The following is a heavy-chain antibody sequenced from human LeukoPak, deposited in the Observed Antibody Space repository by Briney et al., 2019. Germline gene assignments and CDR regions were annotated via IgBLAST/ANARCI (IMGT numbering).Heavy chain of an antibody. J-gene: IGHJ4*02. CDR3: ARRGDRALDY. CDR2: IYFSGST. D-gene: IGHD2-21*02. V-gene: IGHV4-31*03. CDR1: GGSISSGGYY. Sequence: EASETLSLTSTVSGGSISSGGYYWSWIRQHPGKGLEWTGYIYFSGSTYYNPSLKSRVTISVATSKNQFSLKLSSVTAADTAVYYCARRGDRALDYWGQGTLVTVSS.